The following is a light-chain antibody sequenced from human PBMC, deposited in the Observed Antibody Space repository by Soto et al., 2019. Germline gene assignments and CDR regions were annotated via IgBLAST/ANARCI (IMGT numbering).Light chain of an antibody. CDR3: QTXXXGIXV. CDR2: LNSDGSH. J-gene: IGLJ1*01. V-gene: IGLV4-69*01. CDR1: SGHSSYA. Sequence: QSVLTQSPSASASLGASVKLTCTLSSGHSSYAIAWHQQQPEKGPRYLMKLNSDGSHSKGDGIPDRFSGSSSGAERYLTISSLQSEDEADYYCQTXXXGIXVFXTGTKL.